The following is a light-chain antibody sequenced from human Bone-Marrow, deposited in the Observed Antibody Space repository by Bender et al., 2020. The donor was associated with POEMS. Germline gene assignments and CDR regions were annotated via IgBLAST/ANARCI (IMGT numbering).Light chain of an antibody. Sequence: QSVLTQPPSASGTPGQRVTISCSGSSSNIGTNPVNWYQQLPGTAPKLLIYINNQRPSGVPDRFSGSKSGTSASLAISGLQSEDAADYYCAAWEDSLNGWVFGGGTKLTFL. V-gene: IGLV1-44*01. CDR2: INN. CDR1: SSNIGTNP. CDR3: AAWEDSLNGWV. J-gene: IGLJ3*02.